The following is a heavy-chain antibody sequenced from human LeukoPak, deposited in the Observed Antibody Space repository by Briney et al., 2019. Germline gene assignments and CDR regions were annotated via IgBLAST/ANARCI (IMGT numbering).Heavy chain of an antibody. V-gene: IGHV6-1*01. CDR2: TYYRSKWYN. J-gene: IGHJ4*02. CDR3: AREFGGTIAAAGPLDY. Sequence: SQTLSLTFAISGDSVSSNSAAWNWLRQSPSRGLEWLGRTYYRSKWYNDYAVSVKSRITINPDTSKNQFSLQLNSVSPEDTAVYYCAREFGGTIAAAGPLDYWGQGTLVTVSS. CDR1: GDSVSSNSAA. D-gene: IGHD6-13*01.